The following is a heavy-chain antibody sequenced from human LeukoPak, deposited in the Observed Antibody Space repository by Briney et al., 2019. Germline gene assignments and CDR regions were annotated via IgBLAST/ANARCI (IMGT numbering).Heavy chain of an antibody. CDR3: AKDHYSSGWYEIDY. J-gene: IGHJ4*02. V-gene: IGHV3-23*01. CDR1: GFTFSIYG. CDR2: ISDSGGNT. Sequence: PGGSLRLSCATSGFTFSIYGMSWVRQAPGKGLEWVSAISDSGGNTYYADSVKGRFTISRDNSKNTLYLQMNSLRAEDTAVYYCAKDHYSSGWYEIDYWGQGTLVTVSS. D-gene: IGHD6-19*01.